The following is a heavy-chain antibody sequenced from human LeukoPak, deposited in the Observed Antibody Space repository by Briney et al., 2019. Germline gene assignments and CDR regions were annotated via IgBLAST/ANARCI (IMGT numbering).Heavy chain of an antibody. CDR3: ARESRIAVAGHFDY. CDR1: GFTFSNAW. D-gene: IGHD6-19*01. J-gene: IGHJ4*02. V-gene: IGHV4-34*01. Sequence: GSLRLSCAASGFTFSNAWVNWVRQAPGKGLEWIGEINHSGSTNYNPSLKSRVTISVDTSKNQFSLKLSSATAADTAVYYCARESRIAVAGHFDYWGQGTLVTVSS. CDR2: INHSGST.